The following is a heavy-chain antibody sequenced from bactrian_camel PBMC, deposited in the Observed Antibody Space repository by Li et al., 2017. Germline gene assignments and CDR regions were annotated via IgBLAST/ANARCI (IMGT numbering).Heavy chain of an antibody. D-gene: IGHD2*01. CDR2: ISSDGST. CDR3: AAGTRIIVGF. J-gene: IGHJ6*01. Sequence: VQLVESGVSSVQAGGSLRLSCVASGYSGSGSCMSWFRQIPGKEREGVARISSDGSTIYADSVKGRFTISQDNAKTTTWLQMNNLKLDDTAMYYCAAGTRIIVGFGGQGTQVTV. V-gene: IGHV3S67*01. CDR1: GYSGSGSC.